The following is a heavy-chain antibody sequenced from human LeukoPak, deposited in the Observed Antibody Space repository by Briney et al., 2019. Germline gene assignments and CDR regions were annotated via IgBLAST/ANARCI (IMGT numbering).Heavy chain of an antibody. J-gene: IGHJ4*02. CDR1: GGSISSYY. CDR3: ARRGYCSGGTCYCFVY. CDR2: IYYSGST. V-gene: IGHV4-59*08. Sequence: SETLSLTCTVSGGSISSYYWSWIRQPPGKGLEWIGDIYYSGSTNYNPSLKSRVTISVDTSKNQFSLKLSSVTAADTAVYYCARRGYCSGGTCYCFVYWGQGTLVTVSS. D-gene: IGHD2-15*01.